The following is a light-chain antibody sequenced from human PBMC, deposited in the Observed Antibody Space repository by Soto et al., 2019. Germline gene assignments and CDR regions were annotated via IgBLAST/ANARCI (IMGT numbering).Light chain of an antibody. CDR3: QQLNGYPLT. Sequence: IQLTQSPSSLSASEGDRVTITCRASQGITSYLAWYQQKAGKAPKLLIYAASTLQSGVPSRFSGSGSGTEFTLTISSLQPEDFATYYCQQLNGYPLTFGQGTKVDIK. V-gene: IGKV1-9*01. CDR1: QGITSY. CDR2: AAS. J-gene: IGKJ1*01.